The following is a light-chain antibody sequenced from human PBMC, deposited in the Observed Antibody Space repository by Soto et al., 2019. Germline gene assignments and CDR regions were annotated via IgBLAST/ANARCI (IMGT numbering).Light chain of an antibody. J-gene: IGKJ1*01. Sequence: TQSPGTLSLSRGERATLSCRASERIYSAYLGWYQQKPGKAPKLLIYKASTLKSGVPSRFSGSGSGTEFTLTISSLQPDDFATYYCQHYNSYSEAFGQGTKV. CDR3: QHYNSYSEA. CDR2: KAS. V-gene: IGKV1-5*03. CDR1: ERIYSAY.